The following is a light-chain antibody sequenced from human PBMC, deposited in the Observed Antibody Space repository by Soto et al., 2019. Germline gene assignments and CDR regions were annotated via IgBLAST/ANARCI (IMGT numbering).Light chain of an antibody. Sequence: QSVLTQPPSASGSPGQSVTISCTGTSSDVGAYIFVSWYQQHPGKAPKLMVYDVNRRPPGVPDRFFGSKSGNTASLTVSGLQAEDEADYYCQAYDYSLTAMVFGGGTKLTVL. CDR2: DVN. V-gene: IGLV2-8*01. J-gene: IGLJ3*02. CDR3: QAYDYSLTAMV. CDR1: SSDVGAYIF.